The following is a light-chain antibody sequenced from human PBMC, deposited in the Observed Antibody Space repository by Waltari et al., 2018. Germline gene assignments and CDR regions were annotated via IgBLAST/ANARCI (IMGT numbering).Light chain of an antibody. Sequence: EIVLTQSPVTLSLSPGEGATLSCRASQRIEAYLAWYQQKPGQAPRLLIYDASKRASRIPARFSGSGSGTDFARTISSLEPEDSALYYCHQSFDWPRGTFGQGTKVEIK. V-gene: IGKV3-11*01. CDR2: DAS. CDR1: QRIEAY. J-gene: IGKJ1*01. CDR3: HQSFDWPRGT.